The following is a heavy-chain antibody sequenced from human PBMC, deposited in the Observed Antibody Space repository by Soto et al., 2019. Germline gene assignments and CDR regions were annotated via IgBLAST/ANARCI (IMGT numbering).Heavy chain of an antibody. J-gene: IGHJ4*02. CDR3: AKGGCFYDSTGHCYNFFECPDY. Sequence: GSLRLSCKAAGFTFNHFGMHWVRQAPGKGLEWVAVISSDGSQKYYADSVKGRFTVSRENSNNTLYIQMNSLTPEDTALDFCAKGGCFYDSTGHCYNFFECPDYWGRGTLVTVSS. CDR2: ISSDGSQK. V-gene: IGHV3-30*18. D-gene: IGHD3-3*01. CDR1: GFTFNHFG.